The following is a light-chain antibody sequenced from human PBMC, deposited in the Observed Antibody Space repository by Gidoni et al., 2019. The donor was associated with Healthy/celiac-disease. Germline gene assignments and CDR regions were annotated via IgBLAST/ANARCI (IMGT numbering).Light chain of an antibody. Sequence: NFMLTHPHSVSYSPGKTVTISCTRSSGSIASNYVQWYQQRPGSSPTTVIYEDNQRPSGVPDRFSGSIDSSSNSASLTISGLKTEDEADYYCQSYDSNNVGFGGGTKLTVL. J-gene: IGLJ3*02. CDR2: EDN. CDR1: SGSIASNY. CDR3: QSYDSNNVG. V-gene: IGLV6-57*01.